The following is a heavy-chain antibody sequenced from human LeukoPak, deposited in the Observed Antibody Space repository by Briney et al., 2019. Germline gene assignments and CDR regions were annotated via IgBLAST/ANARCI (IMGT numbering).Heavy chain of an antibody. CDR2: ISGSGGST. CDR3: AKSGPYGDFLFDY. Sequence: PGGSLRLSCAASGFTFSSYAMSWVRQAPGKGLEWVSGISGSGGSTDYADSVKGRFTISRDNSKNTLYLQMNSLGAEDTAVYYCAKSGPYGDFLFDYWGQGTLVTVSS. J-gene: IGHJ4*02. V-gene: IGHV3-23*01. CDR1: GFTFSSYA. D-gene: IGHD4-17*01.